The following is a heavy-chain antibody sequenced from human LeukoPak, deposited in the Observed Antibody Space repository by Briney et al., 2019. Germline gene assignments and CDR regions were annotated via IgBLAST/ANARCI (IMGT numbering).Heavy chain of an antibody. CDR2: IYYSGST. D-gene: IGHD1-26*01. CDR3: ATTAYYYYVDV. Sequence: TLSLTCTVSGGSVSSGGYYWSWIRQYPGKGLEWIGYIYYSGSTYYNPSLKSRLTISLDTSTNQFSLKLGSVTAADTAVYYCATTAYYYYVDVWSKGTTVTVSS. CDR1: GGSVSSGGYY. J-gene: IGHJ6*03. V-gene: IGHV4-31*03.